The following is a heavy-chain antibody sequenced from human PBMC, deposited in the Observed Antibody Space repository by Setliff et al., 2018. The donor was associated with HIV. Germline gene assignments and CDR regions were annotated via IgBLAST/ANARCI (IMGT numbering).Heavy chain of an antibody. J-gene: IGHJ3*02. Sequence: SETLSLTCAVYGGSFSGYYWTWIRQPPQKRLEWIGEINHGGDTNYNPSLKSRVTISVDTSKNQFSLRLSSVTAADTAVYYCARVGDFYDGSGHYSVLDAFDMWGQGTKVTVSS. D-gene: IGHD3-22*01. CDR3: ARVGDFYDGSGHYSVLDAFDM. CDR1: GGSFSGYY. CDR2: INHGGDT. V-gene: IGHV4-34*01.